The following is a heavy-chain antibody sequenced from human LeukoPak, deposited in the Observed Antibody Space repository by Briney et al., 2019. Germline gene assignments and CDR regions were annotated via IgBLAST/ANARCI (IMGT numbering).Heavy chain of an antibody. D-gene: IGHD3-22*01. CDR2: IFHGGSP. J-gene: IGHJ4*02. CDR3: ARYYYDSNNYFRYFDY. Sequence: SETLSLTCAVYGGSFSDYYWIWIRQPPGKGLEWIGEIFHGGSPNCNPSLKSRVTTSVDTSKNQFSLKLTSVTAADTAVYYCARYYYDSNNYFRYFDYWGQGTLVTVSS. V-gene: IGHV4-34*12. CDR1: GGSFSDYY.